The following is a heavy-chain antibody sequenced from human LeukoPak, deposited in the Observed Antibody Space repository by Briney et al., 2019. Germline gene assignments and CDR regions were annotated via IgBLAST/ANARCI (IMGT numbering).Heavy chain of an antibody. CDR1: GFTFSRDG. CDR2: ISASGGGT. Sequence: PGGSLRLSCAASGFTFSRDGMSWVRQAPGKGLEWVSSISASGGGTVYADSVKGRVTISRDNSKNTLYLQMHSLRAEDTAVYYCATRYCSGGSCYALDYWGQGTLVTVSS. V-gene: IGHV3-23*01. J-gene: IGHJ4*02. CDR3: ATRYCSGGSCYALDY. D-gene: IGHD2-15*01.